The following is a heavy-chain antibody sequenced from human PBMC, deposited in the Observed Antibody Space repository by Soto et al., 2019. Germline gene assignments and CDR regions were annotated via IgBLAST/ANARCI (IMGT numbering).Heavy chain of an antibody. J-gene: IGHJ6*02. V-gene: IGHV3-64D*06. CDR3: VKDLLTVVVPAARDYYYYGMDV. Sequence: VWSLRLSCSASGFTFSSYAMHWVRQAPGKGLEYVSAISSNGGSTYYADSVKGRFTISRDNSKNTLYLQMSSLRAEDTAVYYCVKDLLTVVVPAARDYYYYGMDVWGQGITVTVSS. D-gene: IGHD2-2*01. CDR1: GFTFSSYA. CDR2: ISSNGGST.